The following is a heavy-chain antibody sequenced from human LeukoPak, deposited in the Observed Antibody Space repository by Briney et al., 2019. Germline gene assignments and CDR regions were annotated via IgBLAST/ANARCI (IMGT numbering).Heavy chain of an antibody. J-gene: IGHJ3*02. V-gene: IGHV3-7*01. CDR3: ARVWNYYGSGSYPDAFDI. CDR2: IKQDGSEK. CDR1: GFTFSNYV. D-gene: IGHD3-10*01. Sequence: GGSLRLSCAASGFTFSNYVMSWVRQAPGKGLEWVANIKQDGSEKYYVDSVKGRFTISRDNAKNSLYLQMNSLRAEDTAVYYCARVWNYYGSGSYPDAFDIWGQGTMVTVSS.